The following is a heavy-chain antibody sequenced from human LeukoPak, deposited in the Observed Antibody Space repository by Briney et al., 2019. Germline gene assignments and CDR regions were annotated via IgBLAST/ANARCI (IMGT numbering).Heavy chain of an antibody. D-gene: IGHD6-25*01. V-gene: IGHV3-74*01. Sequence: PGGSLRLSCAASGNYWMHWVRQVPGKGLVWVSHINSDGSWTSYADSVKGRFTISKDNAKNTVYLQMNSLRAEDTAVYYCARDCCSGYFYHNFFDYWGQGTLVTVSS. J-gene: IGHJ4*02. CDR1: GNYW. CDR2: INSDGSWT. CDR3: ARDCCSGYFYHNFFDY.